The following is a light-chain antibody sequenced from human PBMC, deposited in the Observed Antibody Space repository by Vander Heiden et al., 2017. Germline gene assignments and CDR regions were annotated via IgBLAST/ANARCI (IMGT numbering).Light chain of an antibody. V-gene: IGLV1-51*02. CDR3: GTWDSSMSDGRV. CDR2: END. Sequence: QSVLTQPPSVSAAPGQKVTISCSGSSSNIVNNDVSWYQKRTGTATNLLIFENDKRPSGIPDRVSGSTSGTSATLVITGLQTGDEADDYCGTWDSSMSDGRVFGTGTKVTVL. CDR1: SSNIVNND. J-gene: IGLJ1*01.